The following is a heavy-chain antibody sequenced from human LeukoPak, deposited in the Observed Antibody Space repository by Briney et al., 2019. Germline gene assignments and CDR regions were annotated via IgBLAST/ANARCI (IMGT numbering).Heavy chain of an antibody. Sequence: PGGSLGLSCSASGFTFSTYIMHWVRQAPGKGLETVSAITGNGGSTFYADSVKGRFTISRDNSKNTLYLQMSSLRAEDTAMYYCARRDDYSAYDCWGQGTLVTVSS. J-gene: IGHJ4*02. CDR1: GFTFSTYI. D-gene: IGHD5-24*01. CDR3: ARRDDYSAYDC. V-gene: IGHV3-64D*06. CDR2: ITGNGGST.